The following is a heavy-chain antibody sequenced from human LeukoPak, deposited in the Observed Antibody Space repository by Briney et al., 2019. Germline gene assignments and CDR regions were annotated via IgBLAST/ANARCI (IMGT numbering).Heavy chain of an antibody. Sequence: SETLSLTCTVSGGPISTSYFWGWVRQPPGKGLEWIGTTDYSGTTYYNPSLKSRVTISVDSSKNQFSLKLSSVTAPDTAVYYCARDLNHCSSTSCLIYYYYYGMDVWGQGTTVTVSS. V-gene: IGHV4-39*02. J-gene: IGHJ6*02. CDR1: GGPISTSYF. CDR2: TDYSGTT. CDR3: ARDLNHCSSTSCLIYYYYYGMDV. D-gene: IGHD2-2*01.